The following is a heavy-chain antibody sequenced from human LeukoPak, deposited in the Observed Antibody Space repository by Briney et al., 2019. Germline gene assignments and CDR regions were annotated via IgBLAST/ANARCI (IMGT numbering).Heavy chain of an antibody. CDR1: GFTFSSYA. CDR3: AKARGASDSSPDY. CDR2: ISGSGGNT. Sequence: PGGSLRLSCAASGFTFSSYAMTWVRQAPGKGLEWVSTISGSGGNTYYADSVKGRFTISRDNSKNTLFPQMNSLRAEDTAVHYCAKARGASDSSPDYWGQGTLVTVSS. D-gene: IGHD2-15*01. J-gene: IGHJ4*02. V-gene: IGHV3-23*01.